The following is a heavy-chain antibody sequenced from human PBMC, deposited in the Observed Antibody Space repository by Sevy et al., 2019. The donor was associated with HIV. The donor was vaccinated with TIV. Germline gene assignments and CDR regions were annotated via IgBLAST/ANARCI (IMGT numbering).Heavy chain of an antibody. Sequence: SETLSLTCAVYGGSFSGYYWSWIRQPPGKGLEWIGEINHSGSTNYNPSLKSRVTISVDTSKNQFSLKLSSVTAADTDVYYCARAHNQHSYCSSTSCYNVGDHPERYNWFDPWGQGTLVTVSS. J-gene: IGHJ5*02. CDR3: ARAHNQHSYCSSTSCYNVGDHPERYNWFDP. V-gene: IGHV4-34*01. CDR2: INHSGST. CDR1: GGSFSGYY. D-gene: IGHD2-2*02.